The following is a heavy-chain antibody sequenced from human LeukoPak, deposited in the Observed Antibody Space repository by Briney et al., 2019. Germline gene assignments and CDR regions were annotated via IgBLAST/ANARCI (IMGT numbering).Heavy chain of an antibody. CDR1: GGSISSSSYY. Sequence: PSETLSLTCTVSGGSISSSSYYWGWIRQPPGKGLEWIGSIYYSGSTYYNPSLKSRVTISVDTSKNQFSLKLSSVTAADTAVYYCARESYSSSRGYYYMDVWGKGTTVTVSS. J-gene: IGHJ6*03. CDR3: ARESYSSSRGYYYMDV. CDR2: IYYSGST. D-gene: IGHD6-13*01. V-gene: IGHV4-39*07.